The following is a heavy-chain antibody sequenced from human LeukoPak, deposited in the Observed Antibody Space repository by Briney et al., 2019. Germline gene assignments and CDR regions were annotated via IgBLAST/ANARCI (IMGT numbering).Heavy chain of an antibody. CDR3: ARVGVGARTGYYYYYYYMDV. D-gene: IGHD1-26*01. J-gene: IGHJ6*03. Sequence: PSETLSLTYTVSGGSISSYYWSWLRQPPGKGLEWIGYIYYSGSTNYNPSLKSRVTISVDTSKNQFSLKLSSVTAADTAVYYCARVGVGARTGYYYYYYYMDVWGKGTTVTVSS. V-gene: IGHV4-59*01. CDR1: GGSISSYY. CDR2: IYYSGST.